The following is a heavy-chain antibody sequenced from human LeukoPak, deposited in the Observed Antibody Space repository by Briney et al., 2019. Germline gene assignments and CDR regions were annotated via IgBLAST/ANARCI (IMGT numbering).Heavy chain of an antibody. CDR3: AKDSGGWPVGY. CDR2: IWYDGSGE. CDR1: GFTFTTYG. J-gene: IGHJ4*02. Sequence: GGSLRLSCAASGFTFTTYGMHWVRQAPGKGLEWVALIWYDGSGEYYAESVKGRFTISRDNSKNTVYLQMNSLRAEDTAVYYCAKDSGGWPVGYWGQGTLVTVSS. V-gene: IGHV3-30*02. D-gene: IGHD6-19*01.